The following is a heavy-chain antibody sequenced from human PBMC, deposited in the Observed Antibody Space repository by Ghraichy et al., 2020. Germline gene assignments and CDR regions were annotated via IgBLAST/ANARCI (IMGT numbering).Heavy chain of an antibody. J-gene: IGHJ6*02. D-gene: IGHD5-24*01. Sequence: GGSLRLSCAASGFTFSSYWMSWVRQAPGKGLEWVANIKQDGSEKYYVDSVKGRFTISRDNAKNSLYLQMNSLRAEDTAVYYCARFRVEMATIGGYYYYGMDVWGQGTTVTVSS. CDR2: IKQDGSEK. CDR3: ARFRVEMATIGGYYYYGMDV. CDR1: GFTFSSYW. V-gene: IGHV3-7*03.